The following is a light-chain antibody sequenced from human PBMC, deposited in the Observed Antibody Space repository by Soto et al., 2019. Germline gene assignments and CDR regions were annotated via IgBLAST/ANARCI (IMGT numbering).Light chain of an antibody. CDR3: QQYGSSPLT. J-gene: IGKJ4*01. V-gene: IGKV3-20*01. CDR1: QGLISRF. Sequence: EIVLTHSPGTLSLSPGERATLSCRASQGLISRFLAWYQQKPGQAPRLLIYGVSSRATGIPDRFSGSGSATDFTLTISRMEPEDFAVYYCQQYGSSPLTFGGGTKVDIK. CDR2: GVS.